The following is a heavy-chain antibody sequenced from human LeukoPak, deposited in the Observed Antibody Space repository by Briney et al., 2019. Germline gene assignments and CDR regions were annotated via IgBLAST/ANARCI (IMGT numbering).Heavy chain of an antibody. Sequence: PSETLSLTCTVSGGSISSYYWSWIRQPAGKGLEWIGRFYSGGSADYNPSLKSRVTMSVDTSKNQFSLKLSSVTAADTAVYYCARVYSGYDLPGSLANYYFDYWGQEPWSPSPQ. CDR2: FYSGGSA. J-gene: IGHJ4*01. CDR3: ARVYSGYDLPGSLANYYFDY. D-gene: IGHD5-12*01. V-gene: IGHV4-4*07. CDR1: GGSISSYY.